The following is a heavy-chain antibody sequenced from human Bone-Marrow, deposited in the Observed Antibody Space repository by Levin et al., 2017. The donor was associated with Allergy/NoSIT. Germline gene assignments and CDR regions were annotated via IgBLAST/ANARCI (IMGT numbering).Heavy chain of an antibody. J-gene: IGHJ4*02. D-gene: IGHD3-10*01. Sequence: SETLSLTCTVSGGSVSSGDYYWSWIRQPPGKGLEWIGYIYYRGSTNYNPSLKSRVTVSVDTSKNQFSLKLGSVTAADTAMYYCANAKIPFDPRWFGEEGFDYWGQGTLVTVSS. V-gene: IGHV4-61*08. CDR3: ANAKIPFDPRWFGEEGFDY. CDR1: GGSVSSGDYY. CDR2: IYYRGST.